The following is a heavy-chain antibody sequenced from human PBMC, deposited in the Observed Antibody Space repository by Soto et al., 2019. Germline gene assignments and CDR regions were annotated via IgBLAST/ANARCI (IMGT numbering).Heavy chain of an antibody. CDR3: ARLLYYDSSGYPVDY. J-gene: IGHJ4*02. V-gene: IGHV1-69*02. Sequence: ASVKVSCKASGDTFSSYISWVRQAPGQGLEWMGRIIPILGIANYAQKFQGRVTITADKSTSTAYMELSSLRSEDTAVYYCARLLYYDSSGYPVDYWGQGALVTVSS. CDR1: GDTFSSY. CDR2: IIPILGIA. D-gene: IGHD3-22*01.